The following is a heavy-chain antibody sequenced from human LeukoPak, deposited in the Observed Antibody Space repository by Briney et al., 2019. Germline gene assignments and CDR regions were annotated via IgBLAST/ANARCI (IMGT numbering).Heavy chain of an antibody. CDR3: AREVKAVPGDESFDY. J-gene: IGHJ4*02. D-gene: IGHD6-19*01. CDR2: ISSSSYT. Sequence: GGSLRLSCAASGFTFSDYYMSWIRQAPGKGLEWVSYISSSSYTNYADSVKGRFTISRDNAKNSLYLQMNSLRAEDTAVYYCAREVKAVPGDESFDYWGQGTLVTVPS. CDR1: GFTFSDYY. V-gene: IGHV3-11*05.